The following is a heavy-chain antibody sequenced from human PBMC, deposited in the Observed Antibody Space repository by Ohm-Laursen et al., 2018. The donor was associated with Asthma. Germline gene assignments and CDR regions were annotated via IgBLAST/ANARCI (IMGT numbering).Heavy chain of an antibody. Sequence: ASVKVSCKASGYTFTGYYMHWVRQAPGQGLEWMGWINPNSGGTNYAQKFQGWVTMTRDTSISTAYVELSRLRSDDTAVYYCATSGGAAAAHYYYYGMDVWGQGTTVTVSS. V-gene: IGHV1-2*04. J-gene: IGHJ6*02. CDR3: ATSGGAAAAHYYYYGMDV. CDR2: INPNSGGT. D-gene: IGHD6-13*01. CDR1: GYTFTGYY.